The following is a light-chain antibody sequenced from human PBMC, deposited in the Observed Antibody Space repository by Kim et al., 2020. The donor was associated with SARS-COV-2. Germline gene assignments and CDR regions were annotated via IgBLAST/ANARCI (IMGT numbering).Light chain of an antibody. Sequence: GPLSLSPGDRATLSCRASQGVSNYLAWYQQKPGQAPRLLIYEASKRAAGIPARFSGSGSGTDFTLTISRLEPGDSAVYFCQQRGSFGQGTRLELK. J-gene: IGKJ5*01. CDR2: EAS. CDR3: QQRGS. V-gene: IGKV3-11*01. CDR1: QGVSNY.